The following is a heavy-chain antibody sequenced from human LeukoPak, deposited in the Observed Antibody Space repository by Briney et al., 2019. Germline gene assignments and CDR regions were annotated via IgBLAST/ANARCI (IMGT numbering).Heavy chain of an antibody. CDR1: GASISSYY. J-gene: IGHJ5*02. Sequence: SGTLSLTCTVSGASISSYYWIWIRQPQGKGLEWIGHIYYDGSTNYNPSLKSRVTISVDTSKNQFSLNLSSVTAADTAVYYCARGAVAGKMSWFDPWGQGTLVTVSS. CDR2: IYYDGST. V-gene: IGHV4-59*01. D-gene: IGHD6-19*01. CDR3: ARGAVAGKMSWFDP.